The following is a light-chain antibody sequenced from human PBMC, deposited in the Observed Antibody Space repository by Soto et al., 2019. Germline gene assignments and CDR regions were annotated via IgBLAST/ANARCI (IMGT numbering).Light chain of an antibody. CDR3: QHYNNWPPWT. CDR1: QSIRSN. V-gene: IGKV3-15*01. J-gene: IGKJ1*01. CDR2: GAS. Sequence: IVMTQSPATLSVSPGERVTLSCRASQSIRSNLVWYQQRPGQAPRLLIYGASSRATGIPARFSGRGYGTEFTLTISSLQSEDFAVYYCQHYNNWPPWTFGQGTKVEIK.